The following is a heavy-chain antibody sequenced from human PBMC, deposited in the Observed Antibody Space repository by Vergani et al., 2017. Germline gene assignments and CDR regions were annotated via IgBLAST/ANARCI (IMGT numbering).Heavy chain of an antibody. CDR1: GFSFSGYT. J-gene: IGHJ6*02. Sequence: LVESGGGLVKRGGSVRLSCAAPGFSFSGYTLNWVRQAPGKGLEWVSSISRSSSNIYYAESVKGRFTSSRDNAKNSLYLEMNSLRAEDTGLYYCARCSKELRTHDQEYYYYGMDVWGQGTAVTVSS. D-gene: IGHD2-2*01. V-gene: IGHV3-21*01. CDR2: ISRSSSNI. CDR3: ARCSKELRTHDQEYYYYGMDV.